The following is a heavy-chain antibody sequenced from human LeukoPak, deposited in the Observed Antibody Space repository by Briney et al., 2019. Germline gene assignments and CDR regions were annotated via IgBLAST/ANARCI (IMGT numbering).Heavy chain of an antibody. V-gene: IGHV1-2*02. J-gene: IGHJ6*03. Sequence: ASVKVSCKASGYTFTGYYMHWVRQAPGQGLEWMGWINPNSGGTNYAQKFQGRVTMTRDTSISTAYMELSSLKASDTAMYYCARIWRMVHHPEPTQDYYYYYYMDVWGKGTTVTISS. CDR1: GYTFTGYY. CDR3: ARIWRMVHHPEPTQDYYYYYYMDV. D-gene: IGHD1-14*01. CDR2: INPNSGGT.